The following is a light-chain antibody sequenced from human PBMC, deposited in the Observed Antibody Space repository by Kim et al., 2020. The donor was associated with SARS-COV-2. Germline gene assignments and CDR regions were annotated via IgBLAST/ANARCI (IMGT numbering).Light chain of an antibody. J-gene: IGLJ1*01. CDR2: RND. CDR1: HSSIGSHY. CDR3: AAWDDSLSGYV. V-gene: IGLV1-47*01. Sequence: QSVLTQPPSASGTPGQRVTISCSGSHSSIGSHYVYWYQQLPGTAPKLLIYRNDHRPSGVPDRFSGSKSGTSASLAISGLRSEDDADYYCAAWDDSLSGYVFGTGTKVTVL.